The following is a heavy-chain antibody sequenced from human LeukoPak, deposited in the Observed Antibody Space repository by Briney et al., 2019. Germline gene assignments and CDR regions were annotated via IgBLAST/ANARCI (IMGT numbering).Heavy chain of an antibody. Sequence: ASVKVSCKASGYTFSSYDINWVRQATGQGLEWMGVINPSGGSTSYAQKFQGRVTMARDTSTRTVYMELSSLRSDDTAVYYCARDGETTVVTPRYFDYWGQGTLVTVSS. V-gene: IGHV1-46*01. J-gene: IGHJ4*02. D-gene: IGHD4-23*01. CDR1: GYTFSSYD. CDR3: ARDGETTVVTPRYFDY. CDR2: INPSGGST.